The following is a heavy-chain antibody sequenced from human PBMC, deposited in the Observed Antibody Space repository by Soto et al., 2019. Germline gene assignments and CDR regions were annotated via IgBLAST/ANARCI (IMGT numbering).Heavy chain of an antibody. CDR1: GFTFSSYA. CDR3: AKVGLGFFVVVPADMPWFDY. Sequence: EVQLLESGGGLVQPGGSLRLSCAASGFTFSSYAMSWVRQAPGKGLEWVSAISGSGGSTYYADSVKGRFTISRDNSKNALYLQMNSLRAEETAVYYCAKVGLGFFVVVPADMPWFDYWGQGTLVTVSS. D-gene: IGHD2-2*01. CDR2: ISGSGGST. V-gene: IGHV3-23*01. J-gene: IGHJ4*02.